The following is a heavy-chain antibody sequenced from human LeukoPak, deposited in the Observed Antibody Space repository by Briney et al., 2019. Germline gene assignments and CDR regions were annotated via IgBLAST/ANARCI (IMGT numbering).Heavy chain of an antibody. CDR3: AREKLGELPLDY. D-gene: IGHD3-10*01. CDR2: ICTSGST. CDR1: GGSISTYY. V-gene: IGHV4-4*07. Sequence: SETLSLTCTVSGGSISTYYWTWIRQPAGKGLEWIGRICTSGSTNYNPSLKSRVTMSVDTSKNQFSLKLSPVTAADTAVYYCAREKLGELPLDYWGQGTLVTVSS. J-gene: IGHJ4*02.